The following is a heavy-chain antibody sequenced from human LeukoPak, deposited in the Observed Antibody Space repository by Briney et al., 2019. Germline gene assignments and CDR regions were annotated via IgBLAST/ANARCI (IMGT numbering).Heavy chain of an antibody. D-gene: IGHD2-2*01. Sequence: PSETLFLTCAVYGGSFSGYYWSWIRQPPGKGLEWIGEINHSGSTNYNPSLKSRVTISVDTSKNQFSLKLSSVTAADTAVYYCARGHECSSTSCSEFYYYYYMDVWGKGTTVTVSS. CDR3: ARGHECSSTSCSEFYYYYYMDV. J-gene: IGHJ6*03. CDR1: GGSFSGYY. V-gene: IGHV4-34*01. CDR2: INHSGST.